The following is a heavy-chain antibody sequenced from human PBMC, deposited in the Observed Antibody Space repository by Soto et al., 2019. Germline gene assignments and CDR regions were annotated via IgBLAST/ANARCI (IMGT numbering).Heavy chain of an antibody. CDR2: IIPLFGTT. J-gene: IGHJ3*02. CDR1: GGTFNNYA. V-gene: IGHV1-69*13. D-gene: IGHD3-22*01. Sequence: EASVKVSFKASGGTFNNYAISWVRQAPGQGLEWMGGIIPLFGTTNYAQKFQGRVTITADESTSTAYMELSSLRSEDTAFYYCARPRSHYYDRSAERAFDIWGQGTMVTVSS. CDR3: ARPRSHYYDRSAERAFDI.